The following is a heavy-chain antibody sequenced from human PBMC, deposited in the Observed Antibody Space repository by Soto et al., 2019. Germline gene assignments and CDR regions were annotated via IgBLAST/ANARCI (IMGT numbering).Heavy chain of an antibody. D-gene: IGHD6-19*01. V-gene: IGHV3-30*03. CDR1: GFTFSSYG. CDR3: ARDRGSSGWYDAFDI. CDR2: ISYDGRNK. J-gene: IGHJ3*02. Sequence: QVQLVESGGGVVQPGRSLRLSCAASGFTFSSYGMRWVRQAPGKGLEWVAVISYDGRNKYYADSVKGRFTISRDNSKNTLNLQMNSLRAEDTAVYYCARDRGSSGWYDAFDIWGQGTMVTVSS.